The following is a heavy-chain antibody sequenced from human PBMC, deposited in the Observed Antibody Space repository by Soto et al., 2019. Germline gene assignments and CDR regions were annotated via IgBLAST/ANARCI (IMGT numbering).Heavy chain of an antibody. CDR2: ISSSSSYI. CDR3: SRDNSLGMPSHFDY. J-gene: IGHJ4*02. Sequence: SMRLSCAASGFTFRSYSLNWVRQAPGKGLEWVSTISSSSSYIYYADSVRGRFTISRDNAQNSMYLQMNSLTAEDTAVYYCSRDNSLGMPSHFDYWGQGTPVTVS. CDR1: GFTFRSYS. V-gene: IGHV3-21*06. D-gene: IGHD7-27*01.